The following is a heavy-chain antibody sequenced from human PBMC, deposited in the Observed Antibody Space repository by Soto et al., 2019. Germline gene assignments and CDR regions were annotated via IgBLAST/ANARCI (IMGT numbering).Heavy chain of an antibody. CDR3: ARSITFDWLFFDY. D-gene: IGHD3-9*01. Sequence: SETLSLTCTVSGASINRNNWWSWVRQAPGKGLEWIGEIYHSGSTNYNPSLKSRVTISVDKSKNHFSLKLSSVTAADTAVYYCARSITFDWLFFDYWGQGTLVTGSS. CDR1: GASINRNNW. CDR2: IYHSGST. V-gene: IGHV4-4*02. J-gene: IGHJ4*02.